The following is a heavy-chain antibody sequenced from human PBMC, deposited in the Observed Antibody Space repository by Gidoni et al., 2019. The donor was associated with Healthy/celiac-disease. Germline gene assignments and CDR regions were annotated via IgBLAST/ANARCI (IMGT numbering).Heavy chain of an antibody. CDR3: TRDRSPILWFGEANPTFDY. V-gene: IGHV3-49*03. D-gene: IGHD3-10*01. CDR1: AFTFGDYA. J-gene: IGHJ4*02. CDR2: IRSKAYGGTT. Sequence: EVQLVESGGGLVQPGRSLRLSCTASAFTFGDYAMSWFRQAPGKGLEWVGFIRSKAYGGTTEYAASVKGRFTISRDDSKSIAYLQMNSLKTEDTAVYYCTRDRSPILWFGEANPTFDYWGQGTLVTVSS.